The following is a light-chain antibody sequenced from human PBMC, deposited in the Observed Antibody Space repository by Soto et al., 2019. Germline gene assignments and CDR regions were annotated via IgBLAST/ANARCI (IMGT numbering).Light chain of an antibody. CDR3: QQSYSTPTWT. J-gene: IGKJ1*01. Sequence: DIQMTQSPSSLSASVGDRVTITCRASQSISSYLNWYQQKPGKAPKLLIYAASSLQSGVPSRFSGSGSGTDFTLTISSLQPEDFANYYCQQSYSTPTWTFGKGTNVDSK. CDR1: QSISSY. CDR2: AAS. V-gene: IGKV1-39*01.